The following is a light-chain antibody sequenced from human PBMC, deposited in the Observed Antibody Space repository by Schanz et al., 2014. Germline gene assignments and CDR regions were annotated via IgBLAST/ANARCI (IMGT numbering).Light chain of an antibody. Sequence: QSALTQPASVSGSPGQSITISCTGTSSDVGVYNYVSWYQQLPGKAPKLMIYDASNRPLGVSNRFSGSKSANTASLTISGLQAEDEADYYCTSYTSSRTGVFGGGTKLTVL. CDR2: DAS. CDR3: TSYTSSRTGV. J-gene: IGLJ3*02. CDR1: SSDVGVYNY. V-gene: IGLV2-14*03.